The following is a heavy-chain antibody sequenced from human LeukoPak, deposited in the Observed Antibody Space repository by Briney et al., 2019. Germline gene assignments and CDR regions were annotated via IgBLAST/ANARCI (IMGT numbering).Heavy chain of an antibody. CDR3: ARVGYCSGSACFTANWFDP. J-gene: IGHJ5*02. CDR2: ISAYNGDT. CDR1: GYTFTSYG. D-gene: IGHD2-15*01. Sequence: ASVKVSCKASGYTFTSYGITWVRQAPGQGLEWMGWISAYNGDTNYAEKIQGRVTMTTDRSTTTAYMELRSLRSDDTAVYYCARVGYCSGSACFTANWFDPWGQGTLVTVSP. V-gene: IGHV1-18*04.